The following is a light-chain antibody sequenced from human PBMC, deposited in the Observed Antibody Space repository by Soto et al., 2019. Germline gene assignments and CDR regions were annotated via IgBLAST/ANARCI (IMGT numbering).Light chain of an antibody. CDR3: QQLNSYPHT. Sequence: IQLTQSPSSLSASVGDRVTITCRASQGISSYLAWYQQKPGKAPKLLIYAASTLQSGVPSRFSGSASGTDFTLTISSLQPEDFATYYCQQLNSYPHTFGQGTKLEIK. J-gene: IGKJ2*01. CDR2: AAS. V-gene: IGKV1-9*01. CDR1: QGISSY.